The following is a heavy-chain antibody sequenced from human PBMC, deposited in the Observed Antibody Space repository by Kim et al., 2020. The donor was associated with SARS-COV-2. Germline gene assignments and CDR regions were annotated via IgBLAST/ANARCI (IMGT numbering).Heavy chain of an antibody. D-gene: IGHD6-19*01. Sequence: DSVKGRFTISRDNAKNSLYLQMNSLRAEDTALYYCAKALAVAGPGGFDYWGQGTLVTVSS. V-gene: IGHV3-9*01. J-gene: IGHJ4*02. CDR3: AKALAVAGPGGFDY.